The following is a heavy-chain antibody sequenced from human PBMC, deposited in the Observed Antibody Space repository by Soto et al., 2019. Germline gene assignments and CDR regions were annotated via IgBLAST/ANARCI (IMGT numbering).Heavy chain of an antibody. V-gene: IGHV3-64D*08. D-gene: IGHD4-17*01. CDR1: GFTFSSYA. CDR2: ISSSGGST. J-gene: IGHJ4*02. Sequence: EVQLLESGGGLVQPGGSLRLSCSASGFTFSSYAMHWVRQAPGKGLEYVSAISSSGGSTYYADSVKGRFTISRDNSKNTMYLQMSSLRAEDTAVYYCVKDDYGALYYFDYWGQGPLVTVSS. CDR3: VKDDYGALYYFDY.